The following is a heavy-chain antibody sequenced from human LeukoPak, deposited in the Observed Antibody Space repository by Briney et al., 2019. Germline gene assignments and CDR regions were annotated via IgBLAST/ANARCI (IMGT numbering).Heavy chain of an antibody. Sequence: GRSLRLSCAASGFTFSSYAMHWVRQAPGKGLGWVAVISYDGSNKYYADSVKGRFTISRDNSKNTLYLQMNSLRAEDTAVYYCAREVEMATIGYFDYWGQGTLVTVSS. D-gene: IGHD5-24*01. CDR2: ISYDGSNK. V-gene: IGHV3-30*01. CDR1: GFTFSSYA. CDR3: AREVEMATIGYFDY. J-gene: IGHJ4*02.